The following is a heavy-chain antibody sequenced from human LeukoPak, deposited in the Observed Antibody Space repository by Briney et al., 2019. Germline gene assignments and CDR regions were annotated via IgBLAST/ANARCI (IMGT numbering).Heavy chain of an antibody. CDR2: ISSSGGTI. D-gene: IGHD2-2*01. CDR3: ARDLSYCTITSCSYYYYGMDV. Sequence: GGSLRLSCSASGFTFSSYEMNWVRQAPGKGLEWVSYISSSGGTILYADSVKGRFTISRDNAKNSLYLQMNSLRAEDTAVYYCARDLSYCTITSCSYYYYGMDVWGRGTTVTVSS. CDR1: GFTFSSYE. J-gene: IGHJ6*02. V-gene: IGHV3-48*03.